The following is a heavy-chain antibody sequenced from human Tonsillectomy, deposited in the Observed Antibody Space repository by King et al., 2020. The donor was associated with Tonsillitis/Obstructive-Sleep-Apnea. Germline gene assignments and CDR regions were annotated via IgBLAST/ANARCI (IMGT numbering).Heavy chain of an antibody. V-gene: IGHV4-59*08. Sequence: VQLQESGPGLVKPSETLSLTCTVSGGSISSYYWSWIRQPPGKGLEWIGSIYYSGSTNYNASHKSRVTISVDTSKNQFSLKLSSVTAADTAVYYCASRTTVVTPGYFQHWGQGTLVTVSS. J-gene: IGHJ1*01. CDR3: ASRTTVVTPGYFQH. D-gene: IGHD4-23*01. CDR1: GGSISSYY. CDR2: IYYSGST.